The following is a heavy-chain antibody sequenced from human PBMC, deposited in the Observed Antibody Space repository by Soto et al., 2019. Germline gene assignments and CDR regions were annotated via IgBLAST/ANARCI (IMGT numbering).Heavy chain of an antibody. CDR3: ARDTWIVGNIGCFDL. CDR2: IWYDGSKD. Sequence: GGSLRLSCVASGFTFRSHGMHWVRHAPGKGLEWLAGIWYDGSKDDYAESVKGRFAISRDNSKNTLFLQMDSLRAEDTAVYYCARDTWIVGNIGCFDLWGQGTPVTVSS. V-gene: IGHV3-33*01. D-gene: IGHD2-2*03. J-gene: IGHJ4*02. CDR1: GFTFRSHG.